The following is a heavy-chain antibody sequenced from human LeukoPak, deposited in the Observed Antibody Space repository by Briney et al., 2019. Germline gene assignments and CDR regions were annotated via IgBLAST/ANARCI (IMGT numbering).Heavy chain of an antibody. D-gene: IGHD3-22*01. CDR3: ARDVGSYYYDSSGRTYAFDI. J-gene: IGHJ3*02. Sequence: GGSLRLSCAASGFTFSDYYMSWIRQAPGKGLEWVSYISSSSSYTNYADSVKGRFTISRDNAKKSLYLQMNSLRAEDTAVYYCARDVGSYYYDSSGRTYAFDIWGQGTMVTVSS. V-gene: IGHV3-11*05. CDR1: GFTFSDYY. CDR2: ISSSSSYT.